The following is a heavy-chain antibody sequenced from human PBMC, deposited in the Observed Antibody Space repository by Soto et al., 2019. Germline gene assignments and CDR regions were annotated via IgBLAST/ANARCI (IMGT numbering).Heavy chain of an antibody. CDR1: GFTFSSYG. V-gene: IGHV3-33*01. J-gene: IGHJ6*03. Sequence: QMQLVESGGGVVHPGRSLRLSCAASGFTFSSYGIHWVRQAPGKGLEWVAVIWYDGSHMYYGDSVKGRFTISRDNSKNTLYLQMNSLRAEDTAVYYCARDYYDSLGYYFYMDVWGLGTTVTVSS. D-gene: IGHD3-22*01. CDR2: IWYDGSHM. CDR3: ARDYYDSLGYYFYMDV.